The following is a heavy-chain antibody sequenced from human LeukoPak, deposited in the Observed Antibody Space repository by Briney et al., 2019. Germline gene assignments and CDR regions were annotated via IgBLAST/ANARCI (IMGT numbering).Heavy chain of an antibody. CDR2: IYYSGST. CDR3: ARHLYDSSGSGGSHNWFDP. D-gene: IGHD3-22*01. J-gene: IGHJ5*02. V-gene: IGHV4-39*01. Sequence: SETLSLTCTVSGRSISSSSYYWGWIRQPPGKGLEWIVSIYYSGSTYYNQSLKSRVTISVDTSKNQFSLKLSSVTAADTAVYYCARHLYDSSGSGGSHNWFDPWGQGTLVTVSS. CDR1: GRSISSSSYY.